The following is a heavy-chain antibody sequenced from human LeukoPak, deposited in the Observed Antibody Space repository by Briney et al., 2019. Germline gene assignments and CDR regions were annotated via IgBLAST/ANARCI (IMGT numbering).Heavy chain of an antibody. CDR3: AKDRITAADPDAFDI. Sequence: GGSLRLSCEASEFTFSNYGMHWVRQTPGKGLEWLAVISNDGSSRQYRDSVKGRFTISRDNSKNTLYLQMNSLRAEDTAVYYCAKDRITAADPDAFDIWGQGTMVTVSS. CDR1: EFTFSNYG. CDR2: ISNDGSSR. V-gene: IGHV3-30*18. J-gene: IGHJ3*02. D-gene: IGHD6-13*01.